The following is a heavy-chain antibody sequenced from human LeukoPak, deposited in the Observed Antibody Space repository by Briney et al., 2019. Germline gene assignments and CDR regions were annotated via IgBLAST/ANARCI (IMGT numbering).Heavy chain of an antibody. CDR2: ISGDGGST. CDR1: GFSFDDYA. J-gene: IGHJ5*01. CDR3: ARESDSSGWYDS. Sequence: GGSLRLSCAAPGFSFDDYAIHWVRQAPGRGLEWVSLISGDGGSTFYADSVKGRFTISRDNSKNSLYLQMSSLRSEDTALYYCARESDSSGWYDSWGQGTLVTVSS. V-gene: IGHV3-43*02. D-gene: IGHD3-22*01.